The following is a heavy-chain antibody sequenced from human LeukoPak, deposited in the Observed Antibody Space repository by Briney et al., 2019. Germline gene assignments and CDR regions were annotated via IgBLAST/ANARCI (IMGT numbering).Heavy chain of an antibody. CDR1: GYTFTNYG. CDR2: INAGNGKT. V-gene: IGHV1-3*01. Sequence: ASVKVSCKASGYTFTNYGIIWVRQAPGQRFEWMGWINAGNGKTKCSQKFQDRVTITRDTSANTVYMELSSLRSEDTAVYYCARWDPQLAYNDYWGQGTLVTVSS. CDR3: ARWDPQLAYNDY. D-gene: IGHD2-2*01. J-gene: IGHJ4*02.